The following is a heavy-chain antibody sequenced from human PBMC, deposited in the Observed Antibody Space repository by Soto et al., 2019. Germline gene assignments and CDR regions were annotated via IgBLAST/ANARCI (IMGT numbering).Heavy chain of an antibody. CDR3: ARHAGTYYYTDMDV. Sequence: QVQLVQSGAEVKKPGSSVKVSCKASGGSFSTYAISWVRHAPGQGLEWMGGVIPILGTTNNAQKFQGRVKITADESTGTAYMELASLRSEDTAMYYCARHAGTYYYTDMDVWGQGTTVTVSS. CDR1: GGSFSTYA. V-gene: IGHV1-69*12. CDR2: VIPILGTT. D-gene: IGHD1-1*01. J-gene: IGHJ6*02.